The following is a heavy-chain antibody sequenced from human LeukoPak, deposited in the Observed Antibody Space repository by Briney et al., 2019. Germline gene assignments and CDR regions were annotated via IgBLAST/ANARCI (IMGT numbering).Heavy chain of an antibody. V-gene: IGHV1-69-2*01. J-gene: IGHJ6*03. D-gene: IGHD3-3*01. CDR1: GYAFNNYY. CDR3: ATGVQFGAGTNYYFYYMDV. Sequence: ASVKVSCKASGYAFNNYYIHWVQQAPGKGLQWMGRLNTEDGDTIFAERFRGRVTAVADTSTATAYMELSSLRSDDTAVYYCATGVQFGAGTNYYFYYMDVWGEGTTVTVSS. CDR2: LNTEDGDT.